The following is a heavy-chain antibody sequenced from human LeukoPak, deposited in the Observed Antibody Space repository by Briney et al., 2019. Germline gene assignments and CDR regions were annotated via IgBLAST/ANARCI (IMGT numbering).Heavy chain of an antibody. V-gene: IGHV1-2*02. CDR1: GYTFTSYG. J-gene: IGHJ4*02. D-gene: IGHD3-22*01. CDR2: INPNSGGT. Sequence: GASVKVSCKASGYTFTSYGISWVRQAPGQGLEWMGWINPNSGGTNYAQKFQGRVTMTRDTSISTAYMELSRLRSDDTAVYYCARVSRYYDSSGYYHYYFDYWGQGTLVTVSS. CDR3: ARVSRYYDSSGYYHYYFDY.